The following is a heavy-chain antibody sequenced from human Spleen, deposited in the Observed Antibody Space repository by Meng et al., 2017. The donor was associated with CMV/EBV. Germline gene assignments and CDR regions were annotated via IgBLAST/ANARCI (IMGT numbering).Heavy chain of an antibody. Sequence: SVSSGSYYWSWIRQPPGKGLDWIGYISYSGTTYSNPSRKSRVTISVDTSKNQFSLKLTSVTAADTAVYFCARTVYSGSYYRPGYFDYWGQGTLVTVSS. J-gene: IGHJ4*02. V-gene: IGHV4-61*01. CDR3: ARTVYSGSYYRPGYFDY. CDR1: SVSSGSYY. D-gene: IGHD1-26*01. CDR2: ISYSGTT.